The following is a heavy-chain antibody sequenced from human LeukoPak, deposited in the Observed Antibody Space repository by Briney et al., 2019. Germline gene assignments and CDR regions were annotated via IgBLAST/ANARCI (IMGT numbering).Heavy chain of an antibody. Sequence: PQTPSLTSSVSGGSTSSGSYYSSWIRHHPGKGLEWIGYVYYSASTYYNPSMKSRVTISQDTSKNQFSLKLSSVTAADTAVYYCARRIPVAGLFDYWGQGILVTVSP. CDR1: GGSTSSGSYY. J-gene: IGHJ4*02. D-gene: IGHD6-19*01. V-gene: IGHV4-31*03. CDR3: ARRIPVAGLFDY. CDR2: VYYSAST.